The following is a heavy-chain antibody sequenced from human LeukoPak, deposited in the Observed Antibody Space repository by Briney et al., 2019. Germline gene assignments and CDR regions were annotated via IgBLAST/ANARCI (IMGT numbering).Heavy chain of an antibody. CDR3: ARGYYDSSGYYYLFDY. J-gene: IGHJ4*02. D-gene: IGHD3-22*01. CDR1: GFTVSSNY. V-gene: IGHV3-53*01. Sequence: GGSLRLSCAASGFTVSSNYMSWVRQAPGRGLEWVSVIYSGGSTYYADSVKGRFTISRDNSKNTLYLQMNSLRAEDTAVYYCARGYYDSSGYYYLFDYWGQGTLVTVSS. CDR2: IYSGGST.